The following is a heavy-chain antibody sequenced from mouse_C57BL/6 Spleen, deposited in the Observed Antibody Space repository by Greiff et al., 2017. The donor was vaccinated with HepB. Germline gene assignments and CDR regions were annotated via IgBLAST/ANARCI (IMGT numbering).Heavy chain of an antibody. J-gene: IGHJ1*03. V-gene: IGHV1-18*01. CDR3: ARRGEGDFDV. CDR1: GYTFTDYN. D-gene: IGHD2-13*01. Sequence: EVQLQQSGPELLKPGASVKIPCKASGYTFTDYNMDWVKQSHGKSLEWIGDINPNNGGTIYNQKFKGKATLTVDKSSSTAYMELRSLTSEDTAVYYCARRGEGDFDVWGTGTTVTVSS. CDR2: INPNNGGT.